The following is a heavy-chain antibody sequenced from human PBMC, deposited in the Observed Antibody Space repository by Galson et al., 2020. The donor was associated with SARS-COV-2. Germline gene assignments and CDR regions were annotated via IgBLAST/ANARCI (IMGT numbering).Heavy chain of an antibody. CDR1: GFTFKTYS. Sequence: GGSLRLSCEASGFTFKTYSMTWIRKAPGKGLEWVSTISGSGGSTDYADSVEGRFTVSRDNSKNTLYLEMNDLRVDDTAMYYCAKDPTYSGYDYLGIPSGQGTLVTVSS. CDR3: AKDPTYSGYDYLGIP. J-gene: IGHJ5*02. V-gene: IGHV3-23*01. D-gene: IGHD5-12*01. CDR2: ISGSGGST.